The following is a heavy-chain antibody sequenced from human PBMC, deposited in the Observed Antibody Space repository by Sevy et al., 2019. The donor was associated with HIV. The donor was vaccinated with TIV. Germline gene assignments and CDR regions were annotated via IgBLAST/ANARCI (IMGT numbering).Heavy chain of an antibody. CDR3: ASGENYYDSSGYPYFDY. J-gene: IGHJ4*02. CDR2: IYYSGST. CDR1: GGSISSSSYY. D-gene: IGHD3-22*01. Sequence: ETLSLTCTVSGGSISSSSYYWGWIRQPPGKGLEWIRSIYYSGSTYYNPSLKSRVTISVDTSKNQFSLKLSSVTAADTAVYYCASGENYYDSSGYPYFDYWGQGTLVTVSS. V-gene: IGHV4-39*01.